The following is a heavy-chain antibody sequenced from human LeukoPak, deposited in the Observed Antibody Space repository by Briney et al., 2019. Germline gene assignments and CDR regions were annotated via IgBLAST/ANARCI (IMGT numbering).Heavy chain of an antibody. V-gene: IGHV3-66*01. CDR2: IHPGGQI. J-gene: IGHJ4*02. Sequence: GGSLRLSYAASGFSVSNIYMSWVRQAPGKGLEWVSVIHPGGQIYYAEYLKGRFTISRDNSKNTVYLHMNSLRAEDTAVYHCARDPGYGSGADYGNYWGQGTLVTVSS. CDR3: ARDPGYGSGADYGNY. CDR1: GFSVSNIY. D-gene: IGHD4/OR15-4a*01.